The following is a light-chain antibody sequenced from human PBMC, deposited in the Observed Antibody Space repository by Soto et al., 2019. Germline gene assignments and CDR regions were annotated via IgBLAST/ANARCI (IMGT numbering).Light chain of an antibody. CDR1: QNINSDY. J-gene: IGKJ5*01. Sequence: ESVLTQSPGTLSLAPVERTTLSYRASQNINSDYFAWYQQKPGQAPRLLIFGASTRATGIPDRFIGSGAGECFNLTIGGLGPADYRVYYCPRDGSWHTFDQGTRLEIK. V-gene: IGKV3-20*01. CDR2: GAS. CDR3: PRDGSWHT.